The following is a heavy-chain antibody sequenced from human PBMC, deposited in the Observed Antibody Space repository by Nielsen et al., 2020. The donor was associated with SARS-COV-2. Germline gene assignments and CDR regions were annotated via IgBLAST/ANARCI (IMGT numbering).Heavy chain of an antibody. D-gene: IGHD3-3*01. V-gene: IGHV4-30-4*01. Sequence: SETLSLTCAVSGGSISSSNWWSWVRQPPGKGLEWIGYIYYSGSTSYNPSLKSRVTISVDTSKNQFSLKLSSVTAADTALYYCARERVGGITIFGVVTRYGMDVWGQGTTVTVSS. CDR3: ARERVGGITIFGVVTRYGMDV. CDR2: IYYSGST. J-gene: IGHJ6*02. CDR1: GGSISSSNW.